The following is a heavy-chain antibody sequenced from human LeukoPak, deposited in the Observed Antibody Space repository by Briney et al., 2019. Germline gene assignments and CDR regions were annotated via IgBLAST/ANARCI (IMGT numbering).Heavy chain of an antibody. D-gene: IGHD2-8*01. J-gene: IGHJ5*02. Sequence: PSETLSLTCTVSGGSISSTFYYWGWIRQPPGKGLEWIGSINYSGSTYYNPSLKSRVTISVDTSKNQFSLKLSSVTAADTAMYYCARAVLATKSEHWFDPWGQGILVTVSS. CDR3: ARAVLATKSEHWFDP. CDR2: INYSGST. CDR1: GGSISSTFYY. V-gene: IGHV4-39*07.